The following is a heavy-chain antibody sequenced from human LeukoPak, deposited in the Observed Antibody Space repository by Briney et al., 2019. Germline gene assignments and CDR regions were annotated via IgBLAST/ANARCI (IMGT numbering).Heavy chain of an antibody. D-gene: IGHD6-19*01. Sequence: SETLSLTCSVSGGSISSFYWSWIRQPPGKGLEWIGYVSYIGSTSYNPSLKSRVTISVDTSKNQFSLKLSSVTAADTAVYYCAREAIAVAGTGIDYWGQGTLVTISS. CDR2: VSYIGST. CDR3: AREAIAVAGTGIDY. J-gene: IGHJ4*02. V-gene: IGHV4-59*01. CDR1: GGSISSFY.